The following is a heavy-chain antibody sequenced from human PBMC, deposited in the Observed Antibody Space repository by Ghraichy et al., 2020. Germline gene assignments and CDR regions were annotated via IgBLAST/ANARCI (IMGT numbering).Heavy chain of an antibody. CDR2: IKEDGSER. V-gene: IGHV3-7*01. Sequence: GGSLRLSCEAAGFTFNSYWMSWVRQAPGKGLEWLANIKEDGSERYYVYSVKGRFTISRDNAKNSLYLQMNSLRTEDTAVYDCAREAQLLWFGGSCDYWGQGTLVTVSS. D-gene: IGHD3-10*01. CDR3: AREAQLLWFGGSCDY. CDR1: GFTFNSYW. J-gene: IGHJ4*02.